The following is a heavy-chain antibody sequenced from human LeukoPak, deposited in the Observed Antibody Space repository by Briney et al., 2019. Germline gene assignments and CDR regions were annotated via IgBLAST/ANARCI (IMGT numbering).Heavy chain of an antibody. Sequence: PSGTLSLTCAVSGGSISSGGYSWSWIRQPPGKGLEWIRYIYHSGSPYYNPFLKSRVTISVDRSKNQFALKLSSVTAADTAVYYCARRDYDSSGRYDYWGQGTLVTV. CDR1: GGSISSGGYS. CDR3: ARRDYDSSGRYDY. V-gene: IGHV4-30-2*01. J-gene: IGHJ4*02. D-gene: IGHD3-22*01. CDR2: IYHSGSP.